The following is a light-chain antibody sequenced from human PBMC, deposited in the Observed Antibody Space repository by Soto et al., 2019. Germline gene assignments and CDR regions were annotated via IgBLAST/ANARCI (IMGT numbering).Light chain of an antibody. CDR3: QQYGSSIT. Sequence: EIVLTQSPGTLSLSPGERATLSCRASQSVSSSLAWYQQKTGQAPRLLISGASSRATGIPDRFSGSGSETDFTLTISRLEPEDFALYYCQQYGSSITFGQGTRLEIK. V-gene: IGKV3-20*01. CDR2: GAS. J-gene: IGKJ5*01. CDR1: QSVSSS.